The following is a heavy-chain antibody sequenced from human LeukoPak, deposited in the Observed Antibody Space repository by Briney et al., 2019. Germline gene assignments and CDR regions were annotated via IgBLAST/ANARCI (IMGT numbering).Heavy chain of an antibody. CDR3: ARGIPYCSSTSCRPGYYYMDV. CDR1: GYTFTSYG. Sequence: GASVKDSCKASGYTFTSYGISWVRQAPGQGLEWMGWISAYNGNTNYAQKLQGRVTMTTDTSTSTAYMELRSLRSDDTAVYYCARGIPYCSSTSCRPGYYYMDVWGKGTTVTVSS. J-gene: IGHJ6*03. V-gene: IGHV1-18*01. D-gene: IGHD2-2*01. CDR2: ISAYNGNT.